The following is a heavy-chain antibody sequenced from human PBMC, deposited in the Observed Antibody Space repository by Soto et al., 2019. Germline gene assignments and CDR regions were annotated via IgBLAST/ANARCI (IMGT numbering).Heavy chain of an antibody. Sequence: QVQLQESGPGLVKPSQTLSLTCTVSGGSISSGGYYWSWIRQHPGKGLEWIGYIYYSGSTYYNPSLKDRVTISVDTSKNQFSLKLSSVTAADTAVYYCARGPNERITIFGVVTYMDVWGKGTTVTVSS. D-gene: IGHD3-3*01. V-gene: IGHV4-31*03. CDR3: ARGPNERITIFGVVTYMDV. CDR1: GGSISSGGYY. J-gene: IGHJ6*03. CDR2: IYYSGST.